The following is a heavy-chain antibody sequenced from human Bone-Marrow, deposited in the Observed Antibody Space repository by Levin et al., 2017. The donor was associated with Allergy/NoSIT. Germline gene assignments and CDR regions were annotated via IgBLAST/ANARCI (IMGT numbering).Heavy chain of an antibody. CDR2: IKSKNDGGTT. J-gene: IGHJ4*02. CDR1: GFIFDSAW. D-gene: IGHD6-25*01. Sequence: GGSLRLSCAASGFIFDSAWLSWARQGPGEGLQWVGRIKSKNDGGTTDYGAAVKGRFTISRDDSKNTLYLQMRSLRIEDTAVYYCTTDRAITERPLFDFWGQGTLVTVSS. V-gene: IGHV3-15*01. CDR3: TTDRAITERPLFDF.